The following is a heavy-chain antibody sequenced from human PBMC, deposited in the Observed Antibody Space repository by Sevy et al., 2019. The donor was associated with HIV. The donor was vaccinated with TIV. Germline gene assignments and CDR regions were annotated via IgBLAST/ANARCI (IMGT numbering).Heavy chain of an antibody. CDR2: IPYSGST. Sequence: GSLRLSCTVSGGSISSYYWSWIRQPPGKGLEWIGYIPYSGSTNDNPSLRSRVTISIDTSKNQFSLRLSSVSAADTAVYYGARGGGRTDWGMDVWGPGTTVTVSS. CDR3: ARGGGRTDWGMDV. D-gene: IGHD1-1*01. V-gene: IGHV4-59*01. CDR1: GGSISSYY. J-gene: IGHJ6*02.